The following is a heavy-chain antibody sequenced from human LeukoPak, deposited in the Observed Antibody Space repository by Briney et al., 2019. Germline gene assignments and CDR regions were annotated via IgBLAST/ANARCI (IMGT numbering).Heavy chain of an antibody. CDR2: ISSSSSYI. V-gene: IGHV3-21*01. CDR1: GFTFSSYS. D-gene: IGHD3-22*01. Sequence: PGGSLRLSCAASGFTFSSYSMNWVRQAPGKGLEWVSSISSSSSYIYYADSVKGRFTISRDNSKNTLYLQMNSLRAEDTAVYYCARDPNYYNSKDNWFDPWGQGTLVTVSS. J-gene: IGHJ5*02. CDR3: ARDPNYYNSKDNWFDP.